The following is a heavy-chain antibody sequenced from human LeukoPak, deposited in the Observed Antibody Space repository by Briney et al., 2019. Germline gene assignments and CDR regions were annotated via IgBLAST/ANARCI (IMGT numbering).Heavy chain of an antibody. J-gene: IGHJ6*02. D-gene: IGHD6-13*01. Sequence: KTSETLSLTCTVSGGSISSYYWSWIPQPAGKGLEWIGRIYTSGSTNYNPSLKSRVTMSVDTSKNHFSLKLSSVTAADTAVYYCARAKNSSSWYDYYYYYGMDVWGQGTTVTVSS. CDR2: IYTSGST. CDR3: ARAKNSSSWYDYYYYYGMDV. CDR1: GGSISSYY. V-gene: IGHV4-4*07.